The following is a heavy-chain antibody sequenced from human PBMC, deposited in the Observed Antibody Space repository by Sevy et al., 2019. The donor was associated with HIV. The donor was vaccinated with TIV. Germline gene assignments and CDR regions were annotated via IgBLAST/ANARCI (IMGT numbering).Heavy chain of an antibody. CDR3: ATVLGAGAAGAFEI. CDR2: AKSKSDGGSM. V-gene: IGHV3-15*01. CDR1: GFSFKNVW. Sequence: GGSLRLSCAGSGFSFKNVWMTWVRQTPGKGLEWVGHAKSKSDGGSMDYGSPVNGSFTISSDDSKDMLYLQMSSLKTEDTGVYYCATVLGAGAAGAFEIWGQGTMVTVSS. D-gene: IGHD1-26*01. J-gene: IGHJ3*02.